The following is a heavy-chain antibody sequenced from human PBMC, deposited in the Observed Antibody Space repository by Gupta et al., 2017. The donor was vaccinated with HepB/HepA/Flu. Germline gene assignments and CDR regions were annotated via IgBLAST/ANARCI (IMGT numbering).Heavy chain of an antibody. D-gene: IGHD1-26*01. CDR1: GFTFDDYA. CDR3: AKDWDSGSYYLGGRENAFDI. J-gene: IGHJ3*02. CDR2: ISWNSGSI. Sequence: EVQLVESGGGLVQPGRSLRLSCAASGFTFDDYAMHWVRQAPGKGLEWVSGISWNSGSIGYADSVKGRFTISRDNAKNSLYLQMNSLRAEDTALYYCAKDWDSGSYYLGGRENAFDIWGQGTMVTVSS. V-gene: IGHV3-9*01.